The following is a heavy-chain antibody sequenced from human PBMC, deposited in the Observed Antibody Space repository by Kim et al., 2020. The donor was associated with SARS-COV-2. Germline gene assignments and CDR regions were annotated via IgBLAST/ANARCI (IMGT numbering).Heavy chain of an antibody. CDR1: GFTVSSNY. CDR2: IYSGSST. D-gene: IGHD2-21*01. J-gene: IGHJ6*02. Sequence: GGSLRLSCAASGFTVSSNYMSWVRQAPGKGLEWVSVIYSGSSTYYADSVKGRFTISRDNSKNTLYLQMNSLRAEDTAVYYCARGAVVGDYYYGMDVWGQGPTVTVSS. CDR3: ARGAVVGDYYYGMDV. V-gene: IGHV3-53*01.